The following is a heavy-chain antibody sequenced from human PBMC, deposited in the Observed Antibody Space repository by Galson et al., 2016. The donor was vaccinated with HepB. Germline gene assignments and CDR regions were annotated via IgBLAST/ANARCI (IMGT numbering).Heavy chain of an antibody. V-gene: IGHV3-7*03. D-gene: IGHD3-22*01. J-gene: IGHJ1*01. CDR2: IKPDGSER. CDR3: AQYYYDSSGYVEYFQN. CDR1: GFTLGSVW. Sequence: SLRLSCATSGFTLGSVWMSWVRQAPGKGLEWVANIKPDGSERYYVDSLKGRFTISRDNAKNSLYLQMNSLRAEDTAVYYCAQYYYDSSGYVEYFQNWGQGSRVTVSS.